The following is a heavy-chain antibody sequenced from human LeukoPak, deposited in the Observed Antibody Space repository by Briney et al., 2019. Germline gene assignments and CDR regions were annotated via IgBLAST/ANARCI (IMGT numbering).Heavy chain of an antibody. V-gene: IGHV4-59*01. J-gene: IGHJ4*02. CDR1: GGSISSYY. D-gene: IGHD5-18*01. CDR2: IYYSGST. CDR3: AGGGEVLAMAPGY. Sequence: SETLSFTCTVSGGSISSYYWSWIRQPPGKGLEWIGYIYYSGSTNYNPSLKSRVTISVDTSKNQFSLKLSSVTAADTAVYYCAGGGEVLAMAPGYWGQGTLVTVSS.